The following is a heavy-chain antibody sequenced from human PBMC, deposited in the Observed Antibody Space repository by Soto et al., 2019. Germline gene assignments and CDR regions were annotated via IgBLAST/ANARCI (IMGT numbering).Heavy chain of an antibody. J-gene: IGHJ3*02. CDR1: GFTFSTYW. CDR2: IKEDGSEK. V-gene: IGHV3-7*01. Sequence: EVQLVESGGGLVQPGGSLRLSCAASGFTFSTYWMSWVRQAPGKGLEWLANIKEDGSEKYYVDSLKGRFTISRDNAKNSLYVQRISLRVEDTAVDYCARGGIGYFSGGTGFYPAFDIWGQGSMVTVSS. CDR3: ARGGIGYFSGGTGFYPAFDI. D-gene: IGHD2-15*01.